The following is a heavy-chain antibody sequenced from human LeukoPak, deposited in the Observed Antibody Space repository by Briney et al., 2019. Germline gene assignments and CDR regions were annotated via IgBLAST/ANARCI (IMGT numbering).Heavy chain of an antibody. CDR1: GGSISSYY. V-gene: IGHV4-59*01. CDR2: IYYSGST. Sequence: SETLSLTCTVSGGSISSYYWSWIRQPPGKGLEWIGYIYYSGSTNYNPSLKSRVTISVDTSKNQFSLKLSSVTAADTAVYYCARGWAAAGSFDYWGQGTLVTVSS. CDR3: ARGWAAAGSFDY. D-gene: IGHD6-13*01. J-gene: IGHJ4*02.